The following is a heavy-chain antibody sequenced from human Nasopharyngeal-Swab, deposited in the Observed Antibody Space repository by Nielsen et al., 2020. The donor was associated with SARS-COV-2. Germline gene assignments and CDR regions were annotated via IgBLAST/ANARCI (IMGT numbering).Heavy chain of an antibody. D-gene: IGHD2-15*01. J-gene: IGHJ5*02. CDR3: ARGFRTPIVVVVAACCPAHGGHWFDP. CDR2: INHSGST. Sequence: WIRQPPGKGLEWIGEINHSGSTNYNPSLKSRVTISVDTSKNQFSLKLSSVTAADTAVYHCARGFRTPIVVVVAACCPAHGGHWFDPWGQGTLVTVSS. V-gene: IGHV4-34*01.